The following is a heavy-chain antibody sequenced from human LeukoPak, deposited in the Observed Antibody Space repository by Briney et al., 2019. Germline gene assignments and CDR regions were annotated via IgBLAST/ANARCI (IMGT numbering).Heavy chain of an antibody. J-gene: IGHJ6*03. CDR3: ARESHDSSGRFYYYYMDV. Sequence: SETLSLTCTVSGGSISSYYWSWIRQPAGKGLEWIGRIYTSGSTNYNPSLKSRVTMSVDTSKNQFSLKLSSVTAADTAVYYCARESHDSSGRFYYYYMDVWGKGTTVTVSS. CDR2: IYTSGST. V-gene: IGHV4-4*07. CDR1: GGSISSYY. D-gene: IGHD3-22*01.